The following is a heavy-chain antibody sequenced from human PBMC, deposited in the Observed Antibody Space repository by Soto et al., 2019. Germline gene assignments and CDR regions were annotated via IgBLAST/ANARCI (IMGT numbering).Heavy chain of an antibody. V-gene: IGHV1-2*02. CDR1: GYTFTGYY. J-gene: IGHJ4*02. CDR2: INPNSGGT. D-gene: IGHD2-15*01. CDR3: ASIIVVVVAATGPFDY. Sequence: ASVKVSCKASGYTFTGYYMHWVRQAPGQGLEWMGWINPNSGGTNYAQKFQGRVTMTRDTSISTAYMELSRLRSDDTAVYYCASIIVVVVAATGPFDYCGQGTLVTVSS.